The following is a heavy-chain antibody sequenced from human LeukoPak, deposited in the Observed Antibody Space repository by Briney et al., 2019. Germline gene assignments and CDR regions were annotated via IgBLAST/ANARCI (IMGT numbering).Heavy chain of an antibody. V-gene: IGHV3-21*01. CDR3: ARDRYSGYDIHYYYYGMDV. CDR2: ISSSSSYI. CDR1: GFTFSSYS. Sequence: PGGSLRLSCAASGFTFSSYSMNWVRQAPGKGLEWVSSISSSSSYIYYADSVKGRFTISRDNAKNSLYLQMNSLRAEDTAVYHCARDRYSGYDIHYYYYGMDVWGQGTTVTVSS. D-gene: IGHD5-12*01. J-gene: IGHJ6*02.